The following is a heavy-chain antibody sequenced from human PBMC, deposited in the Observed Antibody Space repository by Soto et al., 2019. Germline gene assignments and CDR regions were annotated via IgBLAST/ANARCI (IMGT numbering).Heavy chain of an antibody. V-gene: IGHV2-70*01. CDR3: ARIPLYYDFPEPYGMDV. Sequence: SGPTLVNPTQTLTLTCTFSGFSLSTSGMCVSWIRQPPGKALEWLALIDWDDDKYYSTSLKTRLTISKDTSKNQVVLTMTNMDPVDTATYYCARIPLYYDFPEPYGMDVWGQGTTVTVSS. CDR1: GFSLSTSGMC. J-gene: IGHJ6*02. CDR2: IDWDDDK. D-gene: IGHD3-3*01.